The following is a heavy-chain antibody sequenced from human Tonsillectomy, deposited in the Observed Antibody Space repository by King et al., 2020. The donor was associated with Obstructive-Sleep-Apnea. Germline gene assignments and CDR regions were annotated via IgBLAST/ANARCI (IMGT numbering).Heavy chain of an antibody. CDR3: ASEVAANYLDY. J-gene: IGHJ4*02. CDR1: GGTISSSAFA. D-gene: IGHD6-25*01. V-gene: IGHV4-39*07. CDR2: FFYNGGA. Sequence: LQLQESGPRLVKPSETLSLTCNVSGGTISSSAFAWGWIRQTPGRGLQWIASFFYNGGAHYNPSLKTRVNMAADTSKNQFSLDLTSLTAADTAVYFCASEVAANYLDYWGQGILVTVSS.